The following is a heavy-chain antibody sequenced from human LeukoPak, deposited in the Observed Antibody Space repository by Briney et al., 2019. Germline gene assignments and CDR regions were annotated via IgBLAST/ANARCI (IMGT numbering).Heavy chain of an antibody. CDR3: ARAGGNIVVIPAPFDP. D-gene: IGHD2-2*01. J-gene: IGHJ5*02. CDR2: INPNSGGT. CDR1: GYTFTGYY. Sequence: ASVKVSCKASGYTFTGYYIHWVRQAPGQGLEWMGWINPNSGGTNYAQKFQGRVTMTRDTSISTAYMELSRLRSDDTAVYYCARAGGNIVVIPAPFDPWGQGTLVTVSS. V-gene: IGHV1-2*02.